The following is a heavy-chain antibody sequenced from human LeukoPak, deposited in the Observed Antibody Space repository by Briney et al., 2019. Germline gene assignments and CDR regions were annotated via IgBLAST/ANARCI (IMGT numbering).Heavy chain of an antibody. CDR1: GFTFDDYG. CDR3: ARAGGSSGWLYFDY. D-gene: IGHD6-19*01. V-gene: IGHV3-20*04. Sequence: GGSLRLSCAASGFTFDDYGMSWVRQAAGKGLEWVSGINWNGGSTGYADSVKGRFTISRDNVKNSLYLQMNSLRAEDTALYYCARAGGSSGWLYFDYWGQGTMVTVSS. CDR2: INWNGGST. J-gene: IGHJ4*02.